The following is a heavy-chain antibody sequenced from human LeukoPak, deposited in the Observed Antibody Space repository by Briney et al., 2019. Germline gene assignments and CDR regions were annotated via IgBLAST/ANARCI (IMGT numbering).Heavy chain of an antibody. J-gene: IGHJ5*02. D-gene: IGHD2-15*01. CDR1: GGSFSGYY. CDR2: INHSGST. V-gene: IGHV4-34*01. Sequence: SETLSLTCAVYGGSFSGYYWSWIRQPPGKGLEWIGEINHSGSTNYNPSLKSRVTMSVDTSKNQFSLKLSSVTAADTAVYYCARGAAVAEFDPWGQGTLVTVSS. CDR3: ARGAAVAEFDP.